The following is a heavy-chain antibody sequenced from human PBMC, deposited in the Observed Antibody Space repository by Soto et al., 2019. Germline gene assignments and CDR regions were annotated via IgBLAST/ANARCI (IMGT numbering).Heavy chain of an antibody. CDR3: TRDIGGLYCSSTSCSQYYYYYMDV. CDR1: GFTFGDYA. CDR2: IRSKAYGGTT. J-gene: IGHJ6*03. Sequence: AGGSLRLSCTASGFTFGDYAMSWFRQAPGKGLEWVGFIRSKAYGGTTEYAASVKGRFTISRDDSKSIAYLQMNSLKTEDTAVYYCTRDIGGLYCSSTSCSQYYYYYMDVWGKGTTVTVSS. D-gene: IGHD2-2*01. V-gene: IGHV3-49*03.